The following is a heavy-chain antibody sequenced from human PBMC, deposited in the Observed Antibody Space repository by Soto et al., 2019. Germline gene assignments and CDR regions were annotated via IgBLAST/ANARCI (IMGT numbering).Heavy chain of an antibody. Sequence: ESGGALIQPGGSLRVSCVASGFKFSAYAMTWLRQSPGQGLQWVSSISTSGNTTFYADSVKGRFTISRDNSRNTLYLQMRSLRAEDTARYFCAKSPQRVFAYFDIWGQGSLVTVSS. V-gene: IGHV3-23*01. CDR3: AKSPQRVFAYFDI. D-gene: IGHD3-3*01. CDR2: ISTSGNTT. J-gene: IGHJ4*02. CDR1: GFKFSAYA.